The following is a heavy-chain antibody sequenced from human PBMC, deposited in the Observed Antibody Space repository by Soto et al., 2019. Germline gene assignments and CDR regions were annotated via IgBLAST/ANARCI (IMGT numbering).Heavy chain of an antibody. D-gene: IGHD2-8*01. CDR3: ARVRMGQMADY. V-gene: IGHV4-4*02. CDR2: IYHSGST. J-gene: IGHJ4*02. CDR1: GDSSSSGNW. Sequence: PSETLSLTCAVSGDSSSSGNWWSWVRQPPGKGLEWIGEIYHSGSTNYNPSLKSRVTISVDKSKNQFSLKLSSVTAADTAVYYCARVRMGQMADYWGQGALVTVSS.